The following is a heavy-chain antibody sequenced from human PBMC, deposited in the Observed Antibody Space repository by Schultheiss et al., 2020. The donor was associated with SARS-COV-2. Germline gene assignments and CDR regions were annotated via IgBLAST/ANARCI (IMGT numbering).Heavy chain of an antibody. CDR1: GGSFSGYY. J-gene: IGHJ4*02. Sequence: SETLSLTCAVYGGSFSGYYWSWIRQPPGKGLEWIGEINHSGSTNYNPSLKSRVTISVDTSKNQFSLKLSSVTAADTAVYYCARDRLYYYDSSGFDYWGQGTLVTVSS. V-gene: IGHV4-34*01. CDR3: ARDRLYYYDSSGFDY. CDR2: INHSGST. D-gene: IGHD3-22*01.